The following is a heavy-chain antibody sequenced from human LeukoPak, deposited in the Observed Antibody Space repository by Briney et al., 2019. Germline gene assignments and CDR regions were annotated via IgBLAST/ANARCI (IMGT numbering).Heavy chain of an antibody. D-gene: IGHD1-26*01. J-gene: IGHJ3*02. CDR1: GGSISSSNW. CDR3: ARRLSKSSGGSRGAFDI. V-gene: IGHV4-4*02. Sequence: SETLSLTCAVSGGSISSSNWWSWVRQPPGKGLEWIGEIYHSGSTNYNPSLKSRVTISVDTSKNQFSLRLSSVTAAGTAVYYCARRLSKSSGGSRGAFDIWGQGTMVTVSS. CDR2: IYHSGST.